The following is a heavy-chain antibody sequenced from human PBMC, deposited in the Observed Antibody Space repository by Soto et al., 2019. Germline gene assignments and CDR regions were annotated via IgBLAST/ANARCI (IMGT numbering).Heavy chain of an antibody. D-gene: IGHD2-15*01. V-gene: IGHV3-23*01. CDR3: AKGDCSGGRCYRGFDY. Sequence: EVQVLESGGGLVQPGGSLRLSCAASGFTFSSYDMNWVRQAPGKGLVWVSGVSASGSITSYADSAKGRFTISRDNAKNTVFLQMTGLRAEDTAVYFCAKGDCSGGRCYRGFDYWGQGTLVTVSS. J-gene: IGHJ4*02. CDR1: GFTFSSYD. CDR2: VSASGSIT.